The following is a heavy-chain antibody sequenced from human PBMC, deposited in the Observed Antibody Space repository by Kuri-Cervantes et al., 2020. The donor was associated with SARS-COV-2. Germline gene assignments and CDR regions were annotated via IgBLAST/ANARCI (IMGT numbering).Heavy chain of an antibody. CDR2: IYYSGST. Sequence: SETLSLTCTVSGGSISSYYWSWIRQPPGKGLEWIGYIYYSGSTNYNPSLKSRVTISVDTSKNQFSLKLSSVTAADTAVYYCARGSYGSLAYYYYYYMDVWGKGTTVTVSS. CDR3: ARGSYGSLAYYYYYYMDV. J-gene: IGHJ6*03. CDR1: GGSISSYY. D-gene: IGHD5-18*01. V-gene: IGHV4-59*12.